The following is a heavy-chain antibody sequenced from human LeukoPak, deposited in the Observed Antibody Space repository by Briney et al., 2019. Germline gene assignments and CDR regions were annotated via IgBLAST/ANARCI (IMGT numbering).Heavy chain of an antibody. CDR1: GGSISSYY. CDR3: VRPGQSSWWVYFNY. J-gene: IGHJ4*02. CDR2: IHPSGST. V-gene: IGHV4-4*09. Sequence: SETLSLTCTVSGGSISSYYWTWIRQPPGTGLEWIGYIHPSGSTNYNPSLKGRVTMSVDTSKNQFSLRLSSVTAADTAVYYCVRPGQSSWWVYFNYWGQGTVVTVSS. D-gene: IGHD2-15*01.